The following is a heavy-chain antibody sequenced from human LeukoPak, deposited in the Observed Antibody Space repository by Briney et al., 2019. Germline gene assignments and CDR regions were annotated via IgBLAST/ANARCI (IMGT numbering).Heavy chain of an antibody. J-gene: IGHJ4*02. D-gene: IGHD6-19*01. Sequence: GGSLRLSCAASGFTFSSYSMNWVRQAPGKGLEWVSYISSSSSTIYYADSVKGRFTISRDNAKNSLYLQMNSLRAEDTAVYYCAREVAVAEVDCWGQGTLVTVSS. CDR3: AREVAVAEVDC. CDR1: GFTFSSYS. CDR2: ISSSSSTI. V-gene: IGHV3-48*01.